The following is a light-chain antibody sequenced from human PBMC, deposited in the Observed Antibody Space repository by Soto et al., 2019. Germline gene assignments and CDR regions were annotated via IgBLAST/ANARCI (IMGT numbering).Light chain of an antibody. Sequence: QSALTQPASVSGSPGQSITISCTGTSSDVGSYNLVSWYQQHPGKAPKLMIYEGSKRPSGVSNRFSGSKSGNTASLTISGLQAEDDADYYCCSYAGSSTFVFGGGTQLTVL. CDR2: EGS. V-gene: IGLV2-23*01. CDR3: CSYAGSSTFV. CDR1: SSDVGSYNL. J-gene: IGLJ7*01.